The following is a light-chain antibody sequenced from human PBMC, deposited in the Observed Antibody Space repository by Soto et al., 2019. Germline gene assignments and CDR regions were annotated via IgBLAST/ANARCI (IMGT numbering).Light chain of an antibody. Sequence: SLSAVAVSVKQGERATVSCRASQSVSSNLAWYQQTPGQAPRLLIYGSSTRATGTPARFSGSGSGKEFTLTISILQAEDVVVYCCKEYICRPNTFCGGTMVAIK. J-gene: IGKJ4*01. CDR2: GSS. V-gene: IGKV3-15*01. CDR1: QSVSSN. CDR3: KEYICRPNT.